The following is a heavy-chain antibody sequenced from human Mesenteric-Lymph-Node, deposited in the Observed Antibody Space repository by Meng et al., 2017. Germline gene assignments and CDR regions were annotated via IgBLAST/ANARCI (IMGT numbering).Heavy chain of an antibody. CDR2: IYYSGST. CDR3: ARDRTTGRYFDY. J-gene: IGHJ4*02. CDR1: GDSISSGDYY. V-gene: IGHV4-30-4*01. D-gene: IGHD4-11*01. Sequence: QVQLQESGSGLVRPSQTLSLTCAVSGDSISSGDYYWSWIRQPPGKGLEWIGYIYYSGSTYYNPSLKSRVTISVDTSKNQFSLKLSSVTAADTAVYYCARDRTTGRYFDYWGQGTLVTVSS.